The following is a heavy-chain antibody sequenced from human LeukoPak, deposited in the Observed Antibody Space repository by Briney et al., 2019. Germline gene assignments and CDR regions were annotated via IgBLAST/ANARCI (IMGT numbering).Heavy chain of an antibody. CDR2: IYTSGST. CDR1: GGSISSYY. V-gene: IGHV4-4*07. Sequence: SETLSLTCTVSGGSISSYYCSWIRQPAGKGLEWIGRIYTSGSTNYNPSLKSRVTMSVDTSKNQFSLKLSSVTAADTAVYYCARGFYDSSGYLGPDYTNDAFDIWGQGTMVTVSS. J-gene: IGHJ3*02. CDR3: ARGFYDSSGYLGPDYTNDAFDI. D-gene: IGHD3-22*01.